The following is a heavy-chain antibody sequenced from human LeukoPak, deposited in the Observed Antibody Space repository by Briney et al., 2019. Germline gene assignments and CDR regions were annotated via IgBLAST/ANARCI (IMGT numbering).Heavy chain of an antibody. CDR3: ARSAPITIFGVVTRFDP. D-gene: IGHD3-3*01. CDR2: INPNTGGV. CDR1: GYTFTGHH. V-gene: IGHV1-2*02. J-gene: IGHJ5*02. Sequence: ASVKVSCKASGYTFTGHHMHWVRQAPGQGLEWMGWINPNTGGVNFAQKFQGRVIMTRDTSISTAYMELSRLRSDDTAVYYCARSAPITIFGVVTRFDPWGQGTLVTVSS.